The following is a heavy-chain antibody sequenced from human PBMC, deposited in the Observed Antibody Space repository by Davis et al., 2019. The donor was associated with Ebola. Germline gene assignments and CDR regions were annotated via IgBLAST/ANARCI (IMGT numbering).Heavy chain of an antibody. CDR3: ASQVEYCSGGVCYGNYHSGLDV. J-gene: IGHJ6*02. CDR1: GFTFSSYG. V-gene: IGHV3-21*06. D-gene: IGHD2-8*02. CDR2: ISTSSSYI. Sequence: GESLKISCAASGFTFSSYGMHWVRQAPGKGLEWVSSISTSSSYIFYGDSVKGRFTISRDNAKNSLYLQMNSLRAEDTAVYYCASQVEYCSGGVCYGNYHSGLDVWGQGTTVTVSS.